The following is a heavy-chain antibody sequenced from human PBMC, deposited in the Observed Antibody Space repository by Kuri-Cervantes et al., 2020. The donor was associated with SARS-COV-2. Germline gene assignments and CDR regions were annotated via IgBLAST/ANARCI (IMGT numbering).Heavy chain of an antibody. CDR2: IKQDGSEK. D-gene: IGHD5-12*01. J-gene: IGHJ5*02. Sequence: GESLKISCAASGFTFSSYWMSWVRQAPGKGLEWVANIKQDGSEKYYVDSVKGRFTISRDNAKNSLYLQMNSLRAEDTAVYHCARCVATIRGWFDPWGQGTLVTVSS. CDR3: ARCVATIRGWFDP. V-gene: IGHV3-7*01. CDR1: GFTFSSYW.